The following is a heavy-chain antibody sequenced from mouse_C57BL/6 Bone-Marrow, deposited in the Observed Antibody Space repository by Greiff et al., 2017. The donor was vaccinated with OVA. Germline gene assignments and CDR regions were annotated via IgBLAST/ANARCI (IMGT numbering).Heavy chain of an antibody. J-gene: IGHJ2*01. CDR1: GYTFTSYW. D-gene: IGHD2-2*01. Sequence: QVQLQQPGAELVKPGASVKMSCKASGYTFTSYWMHWVKQRPGQGLEWIGMIHPNSGSTNYNEKFKSKATLTVDKSSSTAYMQLSSLTSEDSAVYYCAGGGLRRAFDYWGQGTTLTVSS. CDR2: IHPNSGST. CDR3: AGGGLRRAFDY. V-gene: IGHV1-64*01.